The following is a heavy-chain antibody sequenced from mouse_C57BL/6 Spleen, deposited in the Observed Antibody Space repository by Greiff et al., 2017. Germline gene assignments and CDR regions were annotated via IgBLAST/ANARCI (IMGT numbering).Heavy chain of an antibody. D-gene: IGHD2-4*01. CDR3: ARGYDYDGDYYLGY. V-gene: IGHV15-2*01. Sequence: VQLQESGSELRRPGSSVKLSCKDFDSEVFPIAYMSWVRHKPGQGFEWIVGILPGIGSTIYGEKFEDKATLDADTLSNTAYLELNSLTSEDSAIYYCARGYDYDGDYYLGYWGQGTTLTVSS. CDR2: ILPGIGST. J-gene: IGHJ2*01. CDR1: DSEVFPIAY.